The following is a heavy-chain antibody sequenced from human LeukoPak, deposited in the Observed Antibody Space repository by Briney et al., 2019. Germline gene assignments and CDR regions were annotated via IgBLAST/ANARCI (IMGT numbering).Heavy chain of an antibody. Sequence: ASVKVSCKASGYTFTSYAMHWVRQAPGQRLEWMGWINAGNGNTKYSQKLQGRVTITRDTSASTAYMELSSLRSEDTAVYYCARGRGSWGDYFDYWGQGTLVTVSS. V-gene: IGHV1-3*01. CDR1: GYTFTSYA. D-gene: IGHD1-26*01. CDR3: ARGRGSWGDYFDY. CDR2: INAGNGNT. J-gene: IGHJ4*02.